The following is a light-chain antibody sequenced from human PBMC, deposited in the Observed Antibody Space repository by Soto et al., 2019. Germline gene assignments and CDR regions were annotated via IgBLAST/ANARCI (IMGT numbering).Light chain of an antibody. CDR2: GAS. V-gene: IGKV3-20*01. CDR1: QSVNSY. Sequence: EIVLTQSPGTLSLSPGERATLSCRASQSVNSYLAWYQQKPGQAPRLLIYGASSRATGIPDRFSGSGSGADFTLTISRLEPEDFAVYYCHQYDSSPRTFGQGTKVKIK. CDR3: HQYDSSPRT. J-gene: IGKJ1*01.